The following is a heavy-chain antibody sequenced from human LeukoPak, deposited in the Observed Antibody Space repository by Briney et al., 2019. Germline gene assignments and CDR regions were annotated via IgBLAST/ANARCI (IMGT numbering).Heavy chain of an antibody. CDR2: IYYSVST. D-gene: IGHD2-2*02. J-gene: IGHJ4*02. CDR1: GGSINSGDYY. V-gene: IGHV4-30-4*08. Sequence: SQNLSLTCTVSGGSINSGDYYWSWISQPRGKGTEWNGYIYYSVSTYYNPSLKSRLTMSVDTSKNQFSLKLSSVTAADTAVYYCASQYCSSTSCYIYDYWGQGTLVTVSS. CDR3: ASQYCSSTSCYIYDY.